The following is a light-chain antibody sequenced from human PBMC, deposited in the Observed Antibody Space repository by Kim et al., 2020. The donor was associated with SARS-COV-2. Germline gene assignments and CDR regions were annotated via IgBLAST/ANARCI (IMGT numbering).Light chain of an antibody. J-gene: IGLJ3*02. V-gene: IGLV2-8*01. Sequence: QSALTQPPSASGSPGQSVTISCTGVSNAVGSCKSVSWYQQHPGKAPKLIIYEVSQRPSGVPDRFSGSKSGNTASLTVSGLQAEDEADYYCSSCAGSNNLVFGGGTQLTVL. CDR3: SSCAGSNNLV. CDR1: SNAVGSCKS. CDR2: EVS.